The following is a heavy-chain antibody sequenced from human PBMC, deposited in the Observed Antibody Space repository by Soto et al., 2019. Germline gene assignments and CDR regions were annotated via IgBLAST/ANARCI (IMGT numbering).Heavy chain of an antibody. Sequence: QVQLVESGGGVVQPGRSLRLSCAASGFTFSSYGMHWVRQAPGKGLEWVAVIWYDGSNKYYAVSVKGRFTISRDNSKNTLYLQMNSLRAEDTAVYYCESGLAAGATNSDPEYAFDIWGQGTMVTVSS. V-gene: IGHV3-33*01. J-gene: IGHJ3*02. CDR1: GFTFSSYG. CDR2: IWYDGSNK. CDR3: ESGLAAGATNSDPEYAFDI. D-gene: IGHD6-13*01.